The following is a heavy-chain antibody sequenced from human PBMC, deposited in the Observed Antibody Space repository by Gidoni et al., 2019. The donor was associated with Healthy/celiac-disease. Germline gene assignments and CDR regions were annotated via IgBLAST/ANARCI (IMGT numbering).Heavy chain of an antibody. CDR3: AKAYRVGERKGGMDV. CDR1: VFTFRSYG. CDR2: ISYDGSNK. V-gene: IGHV3-30*18. D-gene: IGHD3-10*01. J-gene: IGHJ6*02. Sequence: QVQLVESGGGVVQPGRPLRLSRAASVFTFRSYGMHWGRQAPVKGLQWVAVISYDGSNKYYADSVKGRFTISRDNSKNTLYLQMNSLRAEDTAVYYCAKAYRVGERKGGMDVWGQGTTVTVSS.